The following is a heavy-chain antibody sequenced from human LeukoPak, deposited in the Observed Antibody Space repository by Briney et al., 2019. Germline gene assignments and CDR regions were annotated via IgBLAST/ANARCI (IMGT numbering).Heavy chain of an antibody. CDR3: ARGYSSGPAPQFDY. CDR1: GGSFSGYY. CDR2: INHNGST. J-gene: IGHJ4*02. V-gene: IGHV4-34*01. D-gene: IGHD6-19*01. Sequence: SETLSLTCAVYGGSFSGYYWSWIRQPPGKGLEWIGEINHNGSTNYNPSLKSRVTISVDTSKNQFSLKLSSVTAADTAVYYCARGYSSGPAPQFDYWGQGTLVTVSS.